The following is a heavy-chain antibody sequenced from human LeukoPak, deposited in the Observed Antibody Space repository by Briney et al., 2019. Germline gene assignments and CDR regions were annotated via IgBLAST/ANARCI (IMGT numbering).Heavy chain of an antibody. D-gene: IGHD2-21*02. CDR2: ISPDGSNT. J-gene: IGHJ4*02. V-gene: IGHV3-74*01. CDR1: ELTFSNYW. CDR3: LNHGYGDCYVG. Sequence: PGGSLRLSCAASELTFSNYWMHWVRQPPGKGLVWVSRISPDGSNTDYADSVRGRFTISRDNAKNTLHLQMNSLRAEDTAVYFCLNHGYGDCYVGGGQGTLVIVSS.